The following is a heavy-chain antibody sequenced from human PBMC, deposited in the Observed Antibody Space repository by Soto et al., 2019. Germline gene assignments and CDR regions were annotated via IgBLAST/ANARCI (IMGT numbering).Heavy chain of an antibody. CDR3: ARHRGYYDILTGYYTELNLEY. D-gene: IGHD3-9*01. CDR1: GGSIGSSSYY. Sequence: SETLSLTCTVSGGSIGSSSYYWGWIRQPPGKGLEWIGTIYYSGTTYYNPSLKSRVTISVDTSKNQFSLKLSSVTAADTAVYYCARHRGYYDILTGYYTELNLEYWGQGPLVTV. J-gene: IGHJ4*02. V-gene: IGHV4-39*01. CDR2: IYYSGTT.